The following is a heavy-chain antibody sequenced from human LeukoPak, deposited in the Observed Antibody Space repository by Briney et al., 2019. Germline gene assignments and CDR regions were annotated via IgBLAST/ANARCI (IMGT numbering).Heavy chain of an antibody. Sequence: ASVKVSCKASGYTFTGYYMHWVRQAPGQGLEWMGWINPNSGGTNYAQKFQGRVTMTRDTSISTAYMELSRLRSDDTAVYYCARVYYYYDSSGYYDYYYYMDVWGKGTTVTVSS. J-gene: IGHJ6*03. CDR1: GYTFTGYY. CDR3: ARVYYYYDSSGYYDYYYYMDV. CDR2: INPNSGGT. V-gene: IGHV1-2*02. D-gene: IGHD3-22*01.